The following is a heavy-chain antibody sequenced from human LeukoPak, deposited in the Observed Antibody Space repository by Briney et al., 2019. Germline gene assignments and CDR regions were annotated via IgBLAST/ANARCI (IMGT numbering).Heavy chain of an antibody. CDR1: GFTVSSNY. CDR2: IYSGGST. Sequence: LGGSLRLSCAASGFTVSSNYMSWVRQAPGKGLEWVSVIYSGGSTNYADSVKGRFTISRDNSKNTLYLQMNSLRVEDTAVYYCARGGGAEAFDIWGQGTMVTVSS. D-gene: IGHD2-21*01. J-gene: IGHJ3*02. V-gene: IGHV3-66*01. CDR3: ARGGGAEAFDI.